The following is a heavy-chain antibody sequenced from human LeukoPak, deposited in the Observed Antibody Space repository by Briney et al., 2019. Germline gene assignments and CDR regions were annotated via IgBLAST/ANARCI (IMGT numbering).Heavy chain of an antibody. V-gene: IGHV4-39*07. CDR2: IYYTGAT. D-gene: IGHD6-13*01. CDR3: ARVDTAAAVNWFDP. J-gene: IGHJ5*02. Sequence: SETLSLTCTVSGGSLSSGVYHWGWIRQSPGEGLEWIASIYYTGATYYNPSLKSRVAISLDTSKNQFSLKLSSVTAADTAVYYCARVDTAAAVNWFDPWGQGTLVTVSS. CDR1: GGSLSSGVYH.